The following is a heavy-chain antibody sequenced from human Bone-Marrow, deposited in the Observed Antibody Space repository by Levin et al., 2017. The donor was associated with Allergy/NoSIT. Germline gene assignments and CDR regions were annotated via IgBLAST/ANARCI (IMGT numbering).Heavy chain of an antibody. J-gene: IGHJ4*02. CDR1: GFTFSTYG. D-gene: IGHD4-17*01. CDR2: ISNDGSNK. V-gene: IGHV3-30*03. CDR3: AQGTVTFYFDD. Sequence: GESLKISCAASGFTFSTYGMHWVRQAPGKGLEWVAVISNDGSNKYYADSVKGRFTIARDNSKNTLYLQMNSLRAEDTAVYYCAQGTVTFYFDDWGQGTLVTVSS.